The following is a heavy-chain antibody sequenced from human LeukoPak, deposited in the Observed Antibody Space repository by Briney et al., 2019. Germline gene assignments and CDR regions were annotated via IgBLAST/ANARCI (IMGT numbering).Heavy chain of an antibody. CDR1: GGSFSGYY. J-gene: IGHJ3*02. Sequence: PSETLSLTCAVYGGSFSGYYWSWIRQPPGKGLEWIGEINHSGSTNYNPSLKSRVTISVDTSKNQFSLKLSSVTAADTAVYYCARPLTTSNDAFDIWGQGTMVTVSS. D-gene: IGHD4-11*01. V-gene: IGHV4-34*01. CDR3: ARPLTTSNDAFDI. CDR2: INHSGST.